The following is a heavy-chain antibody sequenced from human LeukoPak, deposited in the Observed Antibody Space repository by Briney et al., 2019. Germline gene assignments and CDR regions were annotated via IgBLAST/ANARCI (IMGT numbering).Heavy chain of an antibody. J-gene: IGHJ2*01. CDR1: GGSISSGGYS. Sequence: SETLSLTCAVSGGSISSGGYSWSWIRQPPGKGLEWIGYIYHSGSTYYNPSLKSRVTILLDTSKNQCSLKLTSVSAADTAVYYCARLKLGAYFDLWGRGTLVTVSS. V-gene: IGHV4-30-2*01. CDR3: ARLKLGAYFDL. CDR2: IYHSGST. D-gene: IGHD3-16*01.